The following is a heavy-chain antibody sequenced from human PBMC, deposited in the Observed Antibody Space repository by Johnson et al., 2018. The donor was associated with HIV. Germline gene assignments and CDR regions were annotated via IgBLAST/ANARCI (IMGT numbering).Heavy chain of an antibody. J-gene: IGHJ3*01. Sequence: QVQLVESGGGVVQPGRSLRLSCAASGFTFSSYGMHWVRQAPGKGLEWVAVISYDGSNKYYADSVKGRFTISRDNSKNTLYLQMNSLRAEDTAVYYCARDRTDWGQGTMVTVSS. CDR1: GFTFSSYG. CDR3: ARDRTD. V-gene: IGHV3-30*03. CDR2: ISYDGSNK.